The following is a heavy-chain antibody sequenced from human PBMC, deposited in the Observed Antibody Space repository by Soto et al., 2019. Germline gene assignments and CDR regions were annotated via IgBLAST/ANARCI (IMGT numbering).Heavy chain of an antibody. CDR3: ARVWDPSVDYGMDV. Sequence: PGESLKISCKGFGYTFTNYWVAWVRQMPGKGLEWMGIIYPYDSDTRYSPSFQGQVTLSADKSINTAYLQWNSLKASDTAVYYCARVWDPSVDYGMDVWGQGTTVTVSS. CDR2: IYPYDSDT. CDR1: GYTFTNYW. J-gene: IGHJ6*02. V-gene: IGHV5-51*01. D-gene: IGHD3-16*01.